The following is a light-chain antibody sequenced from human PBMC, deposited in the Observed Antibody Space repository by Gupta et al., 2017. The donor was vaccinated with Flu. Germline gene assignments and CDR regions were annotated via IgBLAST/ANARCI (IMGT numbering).Light chain of an antibody. CDR3: QYRGTT. CDR1: QSVTSTY. V-gene: IGKV3-20*01. CDR2: GAS. J-gene: IGKJ4*01. Sequence: EIVLTQSPGTLSLSPGESATLSCRASQSVTSTYLAWYQQKPGQAPRLLIYGASSRATGIPDRFSGSGSGTDCTLTISRLEPEDFAMYYCQYRGTTFGGGTKVEIK.